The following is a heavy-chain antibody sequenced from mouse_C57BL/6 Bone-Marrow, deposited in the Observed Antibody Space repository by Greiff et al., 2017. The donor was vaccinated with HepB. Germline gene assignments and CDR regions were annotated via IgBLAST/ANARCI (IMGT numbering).Heavy chain of an antibody. V-gene: IGHV5-17*01. CDR1: GFTFSDYG. CDR3: ARKKYGSSPRWYFDV. D-gene: IGHD1-1*01. J-gene: IGHJ1*03. CDR2: ISSGSSTI. Sequence: EVQLVESGGGLLKPGGSLKLSCAASGFTFSDYGMHWVRQAPEKGLEWVAYISSGSSTIYYADTVKGRFTISRDNAKNTLFLQMTSLRSEDTAMYYCARKKYGSSPRWYFDVWGTGTTVTVSS.